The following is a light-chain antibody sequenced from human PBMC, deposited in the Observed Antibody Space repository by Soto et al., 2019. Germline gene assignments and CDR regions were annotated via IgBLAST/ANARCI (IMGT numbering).Light chain of an antibody. CDR1: SGDIGDYNY. CDR3: CSYTRSGTLI. V-gene: IGLV2-14*01. J-gene: IGLJ1*01. CDR2: DVS. Sequence: QSVLTQPASVSGSPGQSITISCVGTSGDIGDYNYVSWYQQHSGKVSKFIIYDVSNRPSGVSYLFSGTKSGNTASLTVSGLQAEDEADYYCCSYTRSGTLIFGTG.